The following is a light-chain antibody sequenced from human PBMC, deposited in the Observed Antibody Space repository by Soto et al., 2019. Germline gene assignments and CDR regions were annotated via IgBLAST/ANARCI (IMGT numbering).Light chain of an antibody. CDR1: QDISDH. Sequence: DIQMTQSPYSLSASEGDRVTITCRASQDISDHLAWYQQKPGKSPKLLISAASKLQSGVPFRFSGSGSGTDFTLTVSGLQPEDVATYYGQKSNVAPYTFGQGTKLEIK. CDR2: AAS. J-gene: IGKJ2*01. CDR3: QKSNVAPYT. V-gene: IGKV1-27*01.